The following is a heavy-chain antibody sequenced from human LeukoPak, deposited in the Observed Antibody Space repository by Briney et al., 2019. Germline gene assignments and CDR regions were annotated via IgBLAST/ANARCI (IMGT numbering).Heavy chain of an antibody. J-gene: IGHJ4*02. CDR3: ARDGGAKADY. D-gene: IGHD3-16*01. Sequence: GGSLRLSCAASGFTLSRYEMNWVRQAPAKGREWVSYISSSGSTRYYADSVKCRFTISRDNAKNSLYLQMNSLRAEDTAVYYCARDGGAKADYWGQGTLVTVSS. CDR2: ISSSGSTR. CDR1: GFTLSRYE. V-gene: IGHV3-48*03.